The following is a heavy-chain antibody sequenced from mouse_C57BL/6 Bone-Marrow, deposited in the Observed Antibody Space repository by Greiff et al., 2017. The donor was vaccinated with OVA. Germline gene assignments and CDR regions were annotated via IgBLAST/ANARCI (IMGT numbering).Heavy chain of an antibody. CDR1: GFTFSSYA. CDR2: ISDGGSYT. V-gene: IGHV5-4*01. J-gene: IGHJ3*01. CDR3: AREVLITAVVAPYAY. D-gene: IGHD1-1*01. Sequence: EVQGVESGGGLVKPGGSLKLSCAASGFTFSSYAMSWVRQTPEKRLEWVATISDGGSYTYYPDNVKGRFTISRDNAKNNLYLQMSHLKSEDTAMYYCAREVLITAVVAPYAYWGQGTLVTVSA.